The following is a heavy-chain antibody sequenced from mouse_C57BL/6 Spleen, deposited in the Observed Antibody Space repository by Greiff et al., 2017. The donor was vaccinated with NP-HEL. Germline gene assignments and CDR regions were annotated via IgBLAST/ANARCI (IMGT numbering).Heavy chain of an antibody. J-gene: IGHJ3*01. V-gene: IGHV5-17*01. CDR3: ARGGLLAY. D-gene: IGHD2-2*01. CDR1: GFTFSDYG. Sequence: EVQLVESGGGLVKPGGSLKLSCAASGFTFSDYGMHWVRQAPEKGLEWVAYISSGSSTIYYADTVKGRFTISRDNAKNTLFLQMTSLRSEDTAMYYCARGGLLAYWGQGTLVTVSA. CDR2: ISSGSSTI.